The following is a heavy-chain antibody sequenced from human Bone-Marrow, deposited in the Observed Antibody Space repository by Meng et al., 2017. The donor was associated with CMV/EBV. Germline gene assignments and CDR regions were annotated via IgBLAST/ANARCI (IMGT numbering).Heavy chain of an antibody. CDR3: TTDGLDYDSSGYYWGFDY. D-gene: IGHD3-22*01. J-gene: IGHJ4*02. V-gene: IGHV3-15*01. Sequence: NAWMSWDRQDPGKGLEWVGRIKSKTDGGTTDYAAPVKGRFTISRDDSKNTLYLQMNSLKTEDTAVYYCTTDGLDYDSSGYYWGFDYWGQGTLVTVSS. CDR1: NAW. CDR2: IKSKTDGGTT.